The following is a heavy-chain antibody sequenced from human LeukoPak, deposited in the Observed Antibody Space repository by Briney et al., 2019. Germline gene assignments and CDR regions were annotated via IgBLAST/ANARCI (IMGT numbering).Heavy chain of an antibody. V-gene: IGHV1-69*13. D-gene: IGHD3-10*01. CDR2: IIPIFGTA. CDR1: GGTFSSYA. J-gene: IGHJ4*02. Sequence: ASVKVSCKASGGTFSSYAISWVRQAPGQGLEWMGGIIPIFGTANYAQKFQGRVTITADESTSTAYMELSSLRSEDTAVYYCARDGSGSYYNGFDYWGQGTLVTVSS. CDR3: ARDGSGSYYNGFDY.